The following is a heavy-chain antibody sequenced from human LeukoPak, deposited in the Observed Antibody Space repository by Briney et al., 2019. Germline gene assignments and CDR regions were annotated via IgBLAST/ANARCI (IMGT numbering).Heavy chain of an antibody. D-gene: IGHD3-22*01. Sequence: PSETLSLTCAVSGGSISSGGYYWRWLRQHPGKGLEWIGYIYYSGSTYYNPSLKSRVTISVDTSKNQFSLKLSSVTAADTAVYYCARDRTIYYDSSANNAGYGMDVWGQGTTVTVSS. CDR2: IYYSGST. V-gene: IGHV4-31*11. CDR1: GGSISSGGYY. CDR3: ARDRTIYYDSSANNAGYGMDV. J-gene: IGHJ6*02.